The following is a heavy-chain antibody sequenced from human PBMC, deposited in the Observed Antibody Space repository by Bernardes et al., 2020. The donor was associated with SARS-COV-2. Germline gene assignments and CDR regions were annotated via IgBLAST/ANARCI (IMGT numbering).Heavy chain of an antibody. V-gene: IGHV1-18*01. D-gene: IGHD3-10*01. J-gene: IGHJ6*02. CDR2: INTDYDYK. CDR3: ARGRFSDISLYYYGTDV. CDR1: GFTFSSYS. Sequence: GGSLRLSCAASGFTFSSYSMNWVRQAPGQGLEWMGWINTDYDYKKYAQTFQGRITLTIDSSTSTAYMELRRLTPDDTAVYYCARGRFSDISLYYYGTDVWGQGTSITVSS.